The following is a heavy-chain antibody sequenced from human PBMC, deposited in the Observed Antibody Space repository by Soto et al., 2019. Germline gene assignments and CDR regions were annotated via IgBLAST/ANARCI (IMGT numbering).Heavy chain of an antibody. D-gene: IGHD3-16*01. J-gene: IGHJ4*02. CDR2: MYSTGST. CDR1: GFSVSTNY. CDR3: AREGEVNGLCCDY. V-gene: IGHV3-53*01. Sequence: EVQLVESGGGLIQPGGSLRLSCAASGFSVSTNYMSWVRQAPGKGLEWVSAMYSTGSTKYADSVKGRFTISRDNSKNPLYLQMNSLSVEDTAVYYCAREGEVNGLCCDYWGKGTLVTVSS.